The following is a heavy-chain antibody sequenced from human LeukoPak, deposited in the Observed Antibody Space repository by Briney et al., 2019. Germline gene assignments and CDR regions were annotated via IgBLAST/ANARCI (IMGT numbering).Heavy chain of an antibody. Sequence: GGSLRLSCAASGFAFSSYSMNWVRQAPGKGLEWVSSISGSGGSTHYVDSVKGRFTISRDKTKNTLYLQMNSLRAGDTAVYYCAKSSYYDTSGYYREYYFDSWGQGTLVTVSS. CDR2: ISGSGGST. J-gene: IGHJ4*02. CDR1: GFAFSSYS. D-gene: IGHD3-22*01. CDR3: AKSSYYDTSGYYREYYFDS. V-gene: IGHV3-23*01.